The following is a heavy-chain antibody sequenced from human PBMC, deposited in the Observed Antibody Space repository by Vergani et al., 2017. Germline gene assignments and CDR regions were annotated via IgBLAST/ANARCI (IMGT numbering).Heavy chain of an antibody. CDR1: GFTFTSYG. D-gene: IGHD3/OR15-3a*01. J-gene: IGHJ6*03. CDR2: ISASGGST. Sequence: EVQLLESGGGLVQPGESLRLSCTVSGFTFTSYGISWVRQAPGKGLEWVSGISASGGSTYYTPSLKNRVKVSLNTSENQFSLQMSSVTAADTAVYYCAKQIYEFWDGYSYYYHYYMDVWGKGTTVTVSS. V-gene: IGHV3-23*01. CDR3: AKQIYEFWDGYSYYYHYYMDV.